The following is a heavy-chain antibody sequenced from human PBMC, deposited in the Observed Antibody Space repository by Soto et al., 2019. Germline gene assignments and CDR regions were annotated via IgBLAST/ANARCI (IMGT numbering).Heavy chain of an antibody. J-gene: IGHJ4*02. CDR1: GGSFSGYY. CDR2: INHSGST. CDR3: ARQGSY. V-gene: IGHV4-34*01. Sequence: SETLSLTCAVYGGSFSGYYWSWIRQPPGKGLEWIGEINHSGSTNYNPSLKSRINISADPSKNQVSLTLTSVTAADTAVYYCARQGSYWGQGALVTVSS.